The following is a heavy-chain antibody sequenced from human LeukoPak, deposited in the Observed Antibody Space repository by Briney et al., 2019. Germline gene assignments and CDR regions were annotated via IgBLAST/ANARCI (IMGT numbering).Heavy chain of an antibody. CDR1: GFTFSNAW. V-gene: IGHV3-15*01. CDR2: IRSKTDGGTT. Sequence: GGSLRLSCAASGFTFSNAWMSWVRQAPGKGLEWVGRIRSKTDGGTTDYAAPVKGRFTISRDDSKNTLYLQMNSLKTEDTAVYYCTTYYYDSSGYYYFDYWGQGTLVTVSS. CDR3: TTYYYDSSGYYYFDY. J-gene: IGHJ4*02. D-gene: IGHD3-22*01.